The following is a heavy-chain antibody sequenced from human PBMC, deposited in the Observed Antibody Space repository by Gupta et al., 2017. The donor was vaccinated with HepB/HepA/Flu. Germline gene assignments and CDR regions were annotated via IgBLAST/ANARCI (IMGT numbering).Heavy chain of an antibody. CDR2: ISSSSSHI. D-gene: IGHD4-23*01. V-gene: IGHV3-21*01. J-gene: IGHJ5*02. CDR3: AGDYGENSDWIDT. Sequence: SDYSMNWVRQAPGKGLEWVSVISSSSSHIYYAESVKGRFTISRDTAKNSLYLQMNSLRVDGTGVEYWAGDYGENSDWIDTWGQGTRVTVSS. CDR1: SDYS.